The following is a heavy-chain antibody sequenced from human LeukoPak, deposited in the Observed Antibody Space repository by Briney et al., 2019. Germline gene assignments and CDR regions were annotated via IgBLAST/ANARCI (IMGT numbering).Heavy chain of an antibody. V-gene: IGHV1-69*05. D-gene: IGHD2-21*02. Sequence: SVKVSCKASGGTFISYAVNWVRQAPGQGREWRGGIIPIVGTANYAKKFQERVTISTDESTNTAYVELSSLRSEDTAIYYCVTSAIAVVTAGGSFDMWGQGTMATV. CDR3: VTSAIAVVTAGGSFDM. J-gene: IGHJ3*02. CDR2: IIPIVGTA. CDR1: GGTFISYA.